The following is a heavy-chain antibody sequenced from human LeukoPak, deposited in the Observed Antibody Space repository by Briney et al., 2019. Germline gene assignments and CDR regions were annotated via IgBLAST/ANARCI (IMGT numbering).Heavy chain of an antibody. Sequence: TGGSLRLSCAASGFTFSSYAMSWVRQAPGKGLEWVSAISGSGGSTYYADSVKGRFTISRDNSKNTLYLQMNSLRAKDTAVYYCAKDAPVNIVVVPAANSWGQGTLVTVSS. J-gene: IGHJ4*02. CDR1: GFTFSSYA. V-gene: IGHV3-23*01. CDR3: AKDAPVNIVVVPAANS. CDR2: ISGSGGST. D-gene: IGHD2-2*01.